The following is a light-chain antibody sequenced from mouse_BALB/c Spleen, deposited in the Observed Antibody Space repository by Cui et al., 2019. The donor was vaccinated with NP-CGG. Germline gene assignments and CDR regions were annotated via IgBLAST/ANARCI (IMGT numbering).Light chain of an antibody. CDR1: NGAFTTNNF. Sequence: QAVVTQESALTTSPGETVTLTCRLSNGAFTTNNFANWVQEKPDHLFTGLIGGTNNRAPGVPARFSGSLIGDKAALTITGAQTEDEAIYFCALWYSNHWVFGGGTKLTVL. V-gene: IGLV1*01. J-gene: IGLJ1*01. CDR3: ALWYSNHWV. CDR2: GTN.